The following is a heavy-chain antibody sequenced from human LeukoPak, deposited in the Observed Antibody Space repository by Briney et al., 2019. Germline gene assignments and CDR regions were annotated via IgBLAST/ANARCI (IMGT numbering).Heavy chain of an antibody. D-gene: IGHD3-9*01. CDR3: AKDNRRYDILTGYLLKHFGY. CDR1: LVTLTRYG. CDR2: ISGSGGST. Sequence: PGGSLRLSCAPSLVTLTRYGMSWGRQAPGKGLEWGSAISGSGGSTYYADSVKGRYTISRDNSKNTLYLQMNSLRAEDTAVYYCAKDNRRYDILTGYLLKHFGYWGQGTLVTVSS. J-gene: IGHJ4*02. V-gene: IGHV3-23*01.